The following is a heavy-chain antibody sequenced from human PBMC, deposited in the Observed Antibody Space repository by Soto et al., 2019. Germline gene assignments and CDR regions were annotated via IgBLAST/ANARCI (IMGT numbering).Heavy chain of an antibody. CDR3: AKDGDSSGWQNAFDY. J-gene: IGHJ4*02. CDR1: GFTFSSYA. V-gene: IGHV3-23*01. Sequence: GGSLRLSCAASGFTFSSYAMSWVRQAPGKGLEWVSAISGSGGSTYYADSVKGRFTISRDNSKNTLYLQMNSLRAEDTAVYYCAKDGDSSGWQNAFDYWGQGTLVTVSS. D-gene: IGHD6-19*01. CDR2: ISGSGGST.